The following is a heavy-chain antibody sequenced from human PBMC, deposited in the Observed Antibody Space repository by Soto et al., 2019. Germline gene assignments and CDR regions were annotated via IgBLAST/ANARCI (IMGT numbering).Heavy chain of an antibody. CDR2: IIPIFGTA. CDR1: GGPFSSYA. CDR3: ARRWGDDFWRGSFDY. Sequence: SVKVSFKACGGPFSSYAISLVRQAPGQGLEWMGGIIPIFGTANYAQKFQGRVTITADESTSTAYMELSSLRSEDTAVYYCARRWGDDFWRGSFDYWGQGTMVTVSS. D-gene: IGHD3-3*01. J-gene: IGHJ4*02. V-gene: IGHV1-69*13.